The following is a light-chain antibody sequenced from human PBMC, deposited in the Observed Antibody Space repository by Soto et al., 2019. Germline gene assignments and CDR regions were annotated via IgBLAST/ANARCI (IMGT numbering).Light chain of an antibody. CDR3: QTWGTGSAFVV. V-gene: IGLV4-69*01. Sequence: VVTQSPSASASLGASVKLTCTLSSGHSNYAIAWHQQQPEKGPRYLMKVNSGGSHIKGDGIPDRFSGSSSGAERYLFISSLQSEDEADYYCQTWGTGSAFVVFGGGTQLTVL. J-gene: IGLJ7*01. CDR1: SGHSNYA. CDR2: VNSGGSH.